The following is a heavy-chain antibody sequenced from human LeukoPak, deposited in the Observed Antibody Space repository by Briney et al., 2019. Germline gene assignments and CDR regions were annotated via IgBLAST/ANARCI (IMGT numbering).Heavy chain of an antibody. D-gene: IGHD2-2*01. J-gene: IGHJ4*02. CDR2: ISSSSSYI. CDR1: GFTFGDYA. CDR3: ARGERGYCSSTSCYSFDY. V-gene: IGHV3-21*01. Sequence: GGSLRLSCTASGFTFGDYAMSWVRQAPGKGLEWVSSISSSSSYIYYADSVKGRFTISRDNAKNSLYLQMNSLRAEDTAVYYCARGERGYCSSTSCYSFDYWGQGTLVTVSS.